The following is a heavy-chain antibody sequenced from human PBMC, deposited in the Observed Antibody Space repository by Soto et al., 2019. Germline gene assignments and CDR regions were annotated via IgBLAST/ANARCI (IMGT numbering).Heavy chain of an antibody. Sequence: QVQLLQSGAEVKKPGASVKVSCKASGYTFTNYGITWVRQAPGQGLEWMGWISAYNGDTHYTQRLQGRVTMTADTSTSTAYMALGGLRSADTAVYYCARMRQLVVYFYYYMDVWGKGTTVTVSS. V-gene: IGHV1-18*01. D-gene: IGHD6-6*01. CDR1: GYTFTNYG. CDR3: ARMRQLVVYFYYYMDV. J-gene: IGHJ6*03. CDR2: ISAYNGDT.